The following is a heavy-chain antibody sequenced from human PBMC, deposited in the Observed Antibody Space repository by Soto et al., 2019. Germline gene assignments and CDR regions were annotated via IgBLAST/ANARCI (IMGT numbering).Heavy chain of an antibody. CDR1: GFTVSSNY. CDR3: ASGTVTHYYYYGMDV. Sequence: EVQLVESGGGLVQPGGSLRLSCAASGFTVSSNYMSWVRQAPGKGLEWVSVIYSGGSTYYADSVKGRFTISRDNSKNTLHLQMTSLRAEDTAVYYFASGTVTHYYYYGMDVWGQGTTVTVSS. D-gene: IGHD4-17*01. V-gene: IGHV3-66*01. J-gene: IGHJ6*02. CDR2: IYSGGST.